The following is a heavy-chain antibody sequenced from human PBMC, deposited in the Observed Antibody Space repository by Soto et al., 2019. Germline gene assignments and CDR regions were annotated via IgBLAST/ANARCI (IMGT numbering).Heavy chain of an antibody. CDR2: IYWDDDK. D-gene: IGHD3-3*01. CDR3: AHRGNSDFGVVIYFYY. Sequence: QITLKEYGPSPVKPTQTLTLTFTFSGFSRSTSGVGVGWIHQPPGKALEWLALIYWDDDKRYSPSLKSRLTITKDTSTTQVVLTMTSIEPVDTATYYCAHRGNSDFGVVIYFYYWGQGTLVAVSS. V-gene: IGHV2-5*02. J-gene: IGHJ4*02. CDR1: GFSRSTSGVG.